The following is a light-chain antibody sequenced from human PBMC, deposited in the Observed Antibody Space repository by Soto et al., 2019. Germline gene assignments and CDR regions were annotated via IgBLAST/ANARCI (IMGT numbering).Light chain of an antibody. CDR2: AAS. CDR1: QGISSY. V-gene: IGKV1-8*01. CDR3: QQSYGSPT. Sequence: AIRMTQSPSSFSASTGDRVTITCRASQGISSYLAWYQQKPGKAPKLLIYAASTLQSGVPSRFSGSGSGTDFTLTISCLQSEDFATYYCQQSYGSPTFGGGTKLEI. J-gene: IGKJ4*01.